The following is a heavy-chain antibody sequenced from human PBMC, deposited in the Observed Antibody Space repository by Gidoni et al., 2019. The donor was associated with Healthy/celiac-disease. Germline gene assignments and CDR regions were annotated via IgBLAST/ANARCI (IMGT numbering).Heavy chain of an antibody. J-gene: IGHJ6*02. V-gene: IGHV3-30*18. Sequence: KGLEWVAVISYDGSNKYYADSVKGRFTISRDNSKNTLYLQMNSLRAEDTAVYYCAKDSSAVAADYYYYGMDVWGQGTTVTVSS. CDR3: AKDSSAVAADYYYYGMDV. CDR2: ISYDGSNK. D-gene: IGHD6-19*01.